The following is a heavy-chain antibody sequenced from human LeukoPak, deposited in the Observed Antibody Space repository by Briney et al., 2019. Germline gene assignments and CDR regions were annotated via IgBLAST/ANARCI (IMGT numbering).Heavy chain of an antibody. CDR2: IKQDGSEK. Sequence: PGGSLRLSCAASGFTFSSFWMNWVRQAPGKGLEWVANIKQDGSEKYYVDSVKGRFNISRDNAKDSLYLQMSTLRADDTAVYYCARDPVVGAWYNWFDPWGQGTLVTVSS. J-gene: IGHJ5*02. CDR1: GFTFSSFW. V-gene: IGHV3-7*01. CDR3: ARDPVVGAWYNWFDP. D-gene: IGHD4/OR15-4a*01.